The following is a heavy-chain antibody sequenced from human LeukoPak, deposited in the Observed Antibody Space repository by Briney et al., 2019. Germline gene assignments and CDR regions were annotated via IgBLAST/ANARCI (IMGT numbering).Heavy chain of an antibody. CDR2: IIPIFGTA. V-gene: IGHV1-69*05. D-gene: IGHD6-19*01. CDR3: VAVAVNFDY. CDR1: GYTFTGYY. Sequence: SVKVSCKASGYTFTGYYMHWVRQAPGQGLEWMGGIIPIFGTANYAQKFQGRVTITTDESTSTAYMELSSLRSEDTAVYYCVAVAVNFDYWGQGTLVAVSS. J-gene: IGHJ4*02.